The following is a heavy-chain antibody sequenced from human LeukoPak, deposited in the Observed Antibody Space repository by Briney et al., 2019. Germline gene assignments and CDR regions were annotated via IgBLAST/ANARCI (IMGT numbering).Heavy chain of an antibody. CDR2: INPNSGGT. V-gene: IGHV1-2*02. CDR1: GYTFTGYY. J-gene: IGHJ5*02. D-gene: IGHD6-13*01. Sequence: ASVKVSCKASGYTFTGYYMHWVRQAPGQGLEWMGWINPNSGGTNYAQKFQGRVTMTRDTSISTAYMELSRLRSDDTAVYYCARVRGSKSVNRFDPWGQGTLVTVSS. CDR3: ARVRGSKSVNRFDP.